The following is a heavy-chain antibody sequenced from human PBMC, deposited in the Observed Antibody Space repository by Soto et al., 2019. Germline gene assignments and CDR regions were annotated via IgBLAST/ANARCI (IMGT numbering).Heavy chain of an antibody. CDR2: IWNDGNGY. Sequence: QVQLVESGGGVVQPGRSLRLACAASGFTFNNYGMHWVRQAPGKGLEWVAVIWNDGNGYYYANSVKGRFTISRDNSNNTVYLQMSSLRAEDTAVYYCARRQITPPTRGAASARGGMDVWGQGTTVTVSS. D-gene: IGHD6-13*01. CDR1: GFTFNNYG. J-gene: IGHJ6*02. CDR3: ARRQITPPTRGAASARGGMDV. V-gene: IGHV3-33*01.